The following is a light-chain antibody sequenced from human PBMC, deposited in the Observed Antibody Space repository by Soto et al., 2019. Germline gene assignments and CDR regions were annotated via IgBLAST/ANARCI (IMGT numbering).Light chain of an antibody. V-gene: IGLV1-40*01. CDR1: SSNIGAGYD. Sequence: QSVLTQPPSVSGAPGQRVTISCTGSSSNIGAGYDVHWYQQLPGTAPKLLIYDNNNRPSGVPDRFSGSQSGTSASLAITGLQAEDEADYYCQSYDSSLSGDVVFGGGTKLTAL. CDR2: DNN. J-gene: IGLJ2*01. CDR3: QSYDSSLSGDVV.